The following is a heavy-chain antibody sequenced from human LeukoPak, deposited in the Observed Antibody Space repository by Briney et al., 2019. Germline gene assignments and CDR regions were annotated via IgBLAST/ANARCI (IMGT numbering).Heavy chain of an antibody. CDR1: RFTFSDYY. J-gene: IGHJ3*02. Sequence: GGSLRLSCAASRFTFSDYYMSWIRQAPGKGLEWVSYISTSGSSIYYADSVKGRFTISRDNAKNSLYLQMNSLRAEDTAVYYCTRGGYGDPRYAFDIWGQGTMVTVSS. V-gene: IGHV3-11*01. CDR3: TRGGYGDPRYAFDI. CDR2: ISTSGSSI. D-gene: IGHD4-17*01.